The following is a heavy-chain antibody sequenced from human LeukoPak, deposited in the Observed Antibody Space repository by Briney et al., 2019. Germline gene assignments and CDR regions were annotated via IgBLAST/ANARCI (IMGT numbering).Heavy chain of an antibody. V-gene: IGHV3-23*01. CDR1: GFTFSKYA. D-gene: IGHD3-3*01. Sequence: PGGSLRLSCGASGFTFSKYAMSWVRQAPGKGLEWVSGVSGSGGVTYYADSVKGRFTISRDIAKNTLYLQMNSLGAEDTGVYYCAKDHYWSIDYWGRGTLVTVSS. J-gene: IGHJ4*02. CDR2: VSGSGGVT. CDR3: AKDHYWSIDY.